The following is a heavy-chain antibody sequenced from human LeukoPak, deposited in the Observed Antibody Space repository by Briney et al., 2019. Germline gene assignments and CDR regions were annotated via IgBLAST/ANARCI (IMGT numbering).Heavy chain of an antibody. CDR2: INHNGETI. CDR1: GFPFSSYV. D-gene: IGHD3-3*01. J-gene: IGHJ6*02. V-gene: IGHV3-48*03. CDR3: AREKGRFLEWLFHYGMDV. Sequence: GGSLRLSCAASGFPFSSYVMSWVRQAPGKGLEWVSYINHNGETIYYPDFVKGRFTISRDNAKNSLYLQMNSLRAEDTAVYYCAREKGRFLEWLFHYGMDVWGQGTTVTVSS.